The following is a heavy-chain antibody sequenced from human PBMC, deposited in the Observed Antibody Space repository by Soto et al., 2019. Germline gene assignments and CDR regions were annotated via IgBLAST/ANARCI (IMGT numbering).Heavy chain of an antibody. CDR1: GFIFGDYA. CDR2: IRSRTYGGTI. D-gene: IGHD3-10*01. J-gene: IGHJ4*02. CDR3: TRGDYGSGAQGAY. V-gene: IGHV3-49*03. Sequence: PGGSLRLSCTTSGFIFGDYAMGWFRQAPGKGLEWVGFIRSRTYGGTIEYAASVRGRFTISRDDSKDIAYLQMNSLTTEDTAVYYCTRGDYGSGAQGAYWGQGTLVTVSS.